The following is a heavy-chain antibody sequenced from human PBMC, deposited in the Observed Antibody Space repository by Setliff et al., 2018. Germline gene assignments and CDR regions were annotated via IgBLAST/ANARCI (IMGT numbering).Heavy chain of an antibody. V-gene: IGHV1-24*01. CDR1: GYTLTELS. J-gene: IGHJ4*02. D-gene: IGHD2-2*01. Sequence: RASVKVSCKVSGYTLTELSMHWVRQAPGKGLEWMGGFDPEDGETIYAQKFQGRVTMTEDTSTDTAYMELSSLRSEDTAVYYCATDKLTTSCIDHWGPGTQVTVSS. CDR2: FDPEDGET. CDR3: ATDKLTTSCIDH.